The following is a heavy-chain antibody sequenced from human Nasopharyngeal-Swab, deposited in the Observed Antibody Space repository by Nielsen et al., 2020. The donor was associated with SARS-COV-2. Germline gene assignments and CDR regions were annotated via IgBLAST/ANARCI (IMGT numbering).Heavy chain of an antibody. CDR2: IKQDGSEK. V-gene: IGHV3-7*01. J-gene: IGHJ6*02. D-gene: IGHD3-3*01. CDR3: ARVHRYYDFWSGYYTGSRGMDV. Sequence: VCQAPGKGLEWVANIKQDGSEKYYVDSVKGRFTISRDNAKNSLYLQMNSLRAEDTAVYYCARVHRYYDFWSGYYTGSRGMDVWGQGTTVTVSS.